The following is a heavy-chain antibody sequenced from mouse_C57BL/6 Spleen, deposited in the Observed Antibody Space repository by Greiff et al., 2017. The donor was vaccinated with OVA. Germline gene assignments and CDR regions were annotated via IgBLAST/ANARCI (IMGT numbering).Heavy chain of an antibody. CDR2: IEPSDSYT. Sequence: QVQLQQPGAELVMPGASVKLSCKASGYTFTSYWMHWVKQRPGQGLEWIGEIEPSDSYTNYNQKFKGKSTLTVDKSSSTAYMQLSSLTSEDSAVYYCAREGSAYFDVWGTGTTVTVSS. CDR3: AREGSAYFDV. CDR1: GYTFTSYW. J-gene: IGHJ1*03. V-gene: IGHV1-69*01.